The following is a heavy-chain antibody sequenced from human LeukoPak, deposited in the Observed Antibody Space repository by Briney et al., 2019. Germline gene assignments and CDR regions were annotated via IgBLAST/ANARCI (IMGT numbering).Heavy chain of an antibody. CDR2: ISSSIGSTK. D-gene: IGHD5/OR15-5a*01. CDR1: GFSFSSYE. Sequence: GGSLRLSCAASGFSFSSYEMNWVRQAPGRGLEWVSYISSSIGSTKYYADSVKGRFTISRDNAKNSLYLQMNSLRAEDTAVYYCAREHSVYYGVYENYLDYWGQGTLVTGSS. J-gene: IGHJ4*02. V-gene: IGHV3-48*03. CDR3: AREHSVYYGVYENYLDY.